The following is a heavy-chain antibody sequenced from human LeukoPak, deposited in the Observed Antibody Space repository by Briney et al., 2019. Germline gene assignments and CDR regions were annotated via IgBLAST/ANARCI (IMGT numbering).Heavy chain of an antibody. CDR3: AGTSHWITMVRGFRQRWFDP. D-gene: IGHD3-10*01. CDR1: GYTFTSYG. CDR2: IIPIFGTA. V-gene: IGHV1-69*13. J-gene: IGHJ5*02. Sequence: SVKVSCKASGYTFTSYGISWVRQAPGPGLEWMGGIIPIFGTANYAPKFQGRVTIPADESTSTAYMELSSLRSEDTAVYYCAGTSHWITMVRGFRQRWFDPWGQGTLVTVSS.